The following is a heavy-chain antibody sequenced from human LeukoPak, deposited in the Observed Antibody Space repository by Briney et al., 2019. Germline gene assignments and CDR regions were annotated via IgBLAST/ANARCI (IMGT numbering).Heavy chain of an antibody. CDR2: IIPILGIA. CDR3: ARDAESVYCSSTSCPSGFDY. V-gene: IGHV1-69*04. J-gene: IGHJ4*02. CDR1: GGTFSSYA. D-gene: IGHD2-2*01. Sequence: SVKVSCKASGGTFSSYAIRWVRQAPGQGLEWMGRIIPILGIANYAQKFQGRVTITADKSTSTAYMELSSLRSEDTAVYYCARDAESVYCSSTSCPSGFDYWGQGTLVTVSS.